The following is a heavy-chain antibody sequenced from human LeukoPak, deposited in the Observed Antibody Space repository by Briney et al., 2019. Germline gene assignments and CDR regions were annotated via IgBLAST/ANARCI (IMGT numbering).Heavy chain of an antibody. CDR3: AKMYSSSWYYRPYFDY. V-gene: IGHV3-23*01. D-gene: IGHD6-13*01. J-gene: IGHJ4*02. CDR2: IRGSGGST. Sequence: GGSLRLSCAASGFTFSSYAMSWVRQAPGKGLEWVSAIRGSGGSTYYADSVKGRFTISRDNSKNTLYLQMNSLRAEVTAVYYCAKMYSSSWYYRPYFDYWGQGTLVTVSS. CDR1: GFTFSSYA.